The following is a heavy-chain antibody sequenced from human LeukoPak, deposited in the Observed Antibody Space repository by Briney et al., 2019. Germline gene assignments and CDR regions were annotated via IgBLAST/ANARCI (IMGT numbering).Heavy chain of an antibody. CDR1: GYTFTGYY. CDR3: ARVERSSSWYGDLYYMDV. J-gene: IGHJ6*03. V-gene: IGHV1-8*02. D-gene: IGHD6-13*01. CDR2: MNPNSGNT. Sequence: ASVKVSCKASGYTFTGYYMHWVRQATGQGLEWMGWMNPNSGNTGYAQKFQGRVTMTRNTSISTAYMELSSLRSEDTAVYYCARVERSSSWYGDLYYMDVWGKGTTVTVSS.